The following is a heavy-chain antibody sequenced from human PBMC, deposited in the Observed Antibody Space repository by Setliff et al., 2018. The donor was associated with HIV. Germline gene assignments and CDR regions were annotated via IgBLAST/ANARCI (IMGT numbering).Heavy chain of an antibody. V-gene: IGHV4-4*08. D-gene: IGHD3-10*01. CDR2: IYTSGST. CDR3: ARGGSGNSYNGDFDY. CDR1: GGSISNYY. Sequence: PSETLSLTCTVSGGSISNYYWSWIRQPPGKGLERIGSIYTSGSTNYNPSLKSRLTISLDTKNQFSLKLSSVTAADTAVYYCARGGSGNSYNGDFDYWGQGTLVTVSS. J-gene: IGHJ4*02.